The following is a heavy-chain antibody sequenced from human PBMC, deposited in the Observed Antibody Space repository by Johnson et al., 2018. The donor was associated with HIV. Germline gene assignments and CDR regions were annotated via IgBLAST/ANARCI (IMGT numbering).Heavy chain of an antibody. CDR1: GFTFSSYA. CDR3: AKVLVGAKSLHV. V-gene: IGHV3-30-3*01. J-gene: IGHJ3*01. D-gene: IGHD2-21*01. CDR2: ISYDGSKA. Sequence: VQLVESGGGLVKPGGSLRLSCAASGFTFSSYAMHWVRQAPGKGLEWVAVISYDGSKATYADSVNGRFTVSRDNSKDTLYLQMSSLRLGDTGVYYCAKVLVGAKSLHVWGQGTTVSVSS.